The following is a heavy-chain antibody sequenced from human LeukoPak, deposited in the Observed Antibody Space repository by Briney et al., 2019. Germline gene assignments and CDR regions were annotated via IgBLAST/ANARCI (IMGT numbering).Heavy chain of an antibody. CDR3: ARGGATGTTHYGMDV. CDR2: ISWNSGSI. J-gene: IGHJ6*02. CDR1: GFTFDDYA. V-gene: IGHV3-9*01. D-gene: IGHD1-7*01. Sequence: GGSLRLSCAASGFTFDDYAMHWVRQAPGKGLEWVSGISWNSGSIGYADSVKGRFTISRENAKNSLYLQMNSLRAEDTAVYYCARGGATGTTHYGMDVWGQGTTVTVSS.